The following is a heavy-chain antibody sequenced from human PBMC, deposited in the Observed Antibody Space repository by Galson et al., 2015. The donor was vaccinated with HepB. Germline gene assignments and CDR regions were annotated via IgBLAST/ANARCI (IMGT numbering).Heavy chain of an antibody. CDR1: GFTFSSYS. Sequence: SLRLSCAASGFTFSSYSMNWVRQAPGKGLEWVSYISSSSSTIYYADSVKGRFTISRGNAKNSLYLQMNSLRDEDTAVYYCARYSSSWYSGYFDYWGQGTLVTVSS. CDR3: ARYSSSWYSGYFDY. CDR2: ISSSSSTI. J-gene: IGHJ4*02. D-gene: IGHD6-13*01. V-gene: IGHV3-48*02.